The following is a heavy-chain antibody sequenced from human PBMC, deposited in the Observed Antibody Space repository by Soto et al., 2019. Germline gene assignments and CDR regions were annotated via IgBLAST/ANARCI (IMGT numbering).Heavy chain of an antibody. V-gene: IGHV3-21*01. D-gene: IGHD2-2*01. CDR2: VSFRGDI. J-gene: IGHJ4*02. CDR3: ARGCSSASCYYY. Sequence: GGSLRLSCTTSGFMFSSYTMNWVRQAPGKGLEWVSSVSFRGDIYYADSLEGRFTISRDDAKNSLYLQMNSLRAEDTAVYYCARGCSSASCYYYWGQGTLVTVSS. CDR1: GFMFSSYT.